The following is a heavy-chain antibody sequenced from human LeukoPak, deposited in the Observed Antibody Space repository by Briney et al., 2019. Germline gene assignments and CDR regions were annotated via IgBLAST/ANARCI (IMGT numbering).Heavy chain of an antibody. CDR2: ISSSSNYS. J-gene: IGHJ6*02. CDR3: ERHRLVVVPAAKSYYYYGLDV. Sequence: GGSLRLSCVATGFTFRKYGMNWVRQAPGKGLEWVSSISSSSNYSNYADSMKGRIAISRDNAHNSLYLQINNLTAEDTALYYCERHRLVVVPAAKSYYYYGLDVWGQGTTVTVSS. CDR1: GFTFRKYG. D-gene: IGHD2-21*01. V-gene: IGHV3-21*06.